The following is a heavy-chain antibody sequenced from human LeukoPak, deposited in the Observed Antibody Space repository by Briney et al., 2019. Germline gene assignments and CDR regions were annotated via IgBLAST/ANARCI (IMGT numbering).Heavy chain of an antibody. CDR1: GFTFSTYA. J-gene: IGHJ1*01. V-gene: IGHV3-23*01. Sequence: GGSLRLSCAASGFTFSTYAMTWVRQAPGKGLEWVSPISGSGGSTYFAASVKGRITISRDNPKNTFYLEMNSLRVEDTAIYYCAKEIGYCSGGSCYSKEYFLHWGQGTLVTVSS. D-gene: IGHD2-15*01. CDR3: AKEIGYCSGGSCYSKEYFLH. CDR2: ISGSGGST.